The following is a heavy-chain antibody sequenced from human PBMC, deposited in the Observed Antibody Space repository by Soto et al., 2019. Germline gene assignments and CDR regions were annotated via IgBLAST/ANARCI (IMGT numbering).Heavy chain of an antibody. V-gene: IGHV3-23*01. J-gene: IGHJ4*02. D-gene: IGHD6-19*01. Sequence: EVQLLESGETLVQPGGSLRLSCAASAFTFSTYAMSWVRQAPGKGLEWVSGISGSGVNTYYADSVKGRFTISRDNSKNTLYWQMNSRRGEDTALYTCAKFSYNSGWVFDYGAREPWSPSPQ. CDR3: AKFSYNSGWVFDY. CDR2: ISGSGVNT. CDR1: AFTFSTYA.